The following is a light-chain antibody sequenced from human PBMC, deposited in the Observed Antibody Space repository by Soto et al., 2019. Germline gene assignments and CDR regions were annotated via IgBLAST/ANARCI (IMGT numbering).Light chain of an antibody. CDR2: AAS. J-gene: IGKJ1*01. CDR1: QNISNF. CDR3: QQSYSAPRT. Sequence: DIPLTQSPSSLSASVGDRVTITCRASQNISNFLNWYLQKPGRAPKLLIFAASNLQSGVPARFSGSGSGTDFALTISSLRPEDFATYYCQQSYSAPRTFGQGARVEIK. V-gene: IGKV1-39*01.